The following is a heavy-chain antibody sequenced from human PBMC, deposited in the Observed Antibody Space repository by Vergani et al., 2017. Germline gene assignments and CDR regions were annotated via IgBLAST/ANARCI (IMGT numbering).Heavy chain of an antibody. J-gene: IGHJ6*02. Sequence: QVQLVQSGAEVKKPGASVKVSCKASGYTFTGYYMHWVRQAPGQGLEWMGWINPNSGGTNYAKKFQGRVTRTRDTSISTAYMELSRLRSEDTAVYYCARDVVIGSSNYYYGMDVWGQGTTVTVSS. CDR3: ARDVVIGSSNYYYGMDV. CDR2: INPNSGGT. D-gene: IGHD6-6*01. V-gene: IGHV1-2*02. CDR1: GYTFTGYY.